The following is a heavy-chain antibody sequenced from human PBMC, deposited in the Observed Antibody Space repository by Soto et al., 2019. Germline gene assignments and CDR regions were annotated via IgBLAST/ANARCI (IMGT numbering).Heavy chain of an antibody. Sequence: DVQLLESGGGLVQPGGSLRLSCAASGFTFSTYAMSWVRQAPGKGLEWVSVISASGGSTFYADSVKGRFTVSRDNSRNTLYLQVISLRVEDTAVYYCAKDLRTSTNYNYGMDVWGQGTKVTVSS. V-gene: IGHV3-23*01. J-gene: IGHJ6*02. CDR1: GFTFSTYA. CDR2: ISASGGST. CDR3: AKDLRTSTNYNYGMDV.